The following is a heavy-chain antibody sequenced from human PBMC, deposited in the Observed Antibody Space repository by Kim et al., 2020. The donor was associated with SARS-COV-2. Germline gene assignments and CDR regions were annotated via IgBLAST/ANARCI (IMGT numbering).Heavy chain of an antibody. V-gene: IGHV1-69*04. CDR3: ARDLNSSGWYSGY. Sequence: YAQKFQGRVTITADKSTSTAYMELSSLRSEDTAVYYCARDLNSSGWYSGYWGQGTLVTVSS. D-gene: IGHD6-19*01. J-gene: IGHJ4*02.